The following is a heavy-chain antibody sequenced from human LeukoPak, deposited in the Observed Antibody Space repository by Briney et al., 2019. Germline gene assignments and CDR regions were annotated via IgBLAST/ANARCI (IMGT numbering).Heavy chain of an antibody. CDR3: ARGNSGSYYGFDY. V-gene: IGHV4-59*01. CDR2: IYYTGST. D-gene: IGHD1-26*01. J-gene: IGHJ4*02. CDR1: GGSISSYY. Sequence: PSETLSLTCTVSGGSISSYYWSWIRQPPGKGLEGIGYIYYTGSTNYNPSLKSRVTTSVDTSKNQFSLKLSSVTAADTAVYYCARGNSGSYYGFDYWGQGTLVTVSS.